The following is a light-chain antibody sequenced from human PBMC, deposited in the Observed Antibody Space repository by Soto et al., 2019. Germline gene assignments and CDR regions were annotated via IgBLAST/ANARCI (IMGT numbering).Light chain of an antibody. CDR1: SSDIGSSNY. V-gene: IGLV2-14*03. Sequence: QSALTQPASLSGSPGQSITISFTGTSSDIGSSNYVSWYQQHPGKAPKLMIFDVRYRPSGISDRFSGSKSGNTASLTISGLQPEDETDYYCSSYGASSTLFGGGTKVTVL. CDR2: DVR. J-gene: IGLJ3*02. CDR3: SSYGASSTL.